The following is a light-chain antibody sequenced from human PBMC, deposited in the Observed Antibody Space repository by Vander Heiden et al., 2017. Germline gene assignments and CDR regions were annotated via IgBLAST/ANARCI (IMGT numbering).Light chain of an antibody. V-gene: IGLV2-23*02. J-gene: IGLJ3*02. CDR1: SSDVGSYNL. Sequence: QSALTQPASVSGSPGQSITISCTGTSSDVGSYNLVSWYQPHPGKAPKLMICEVNKRPSGVSNRFSGSKSGNTASLTISGLQAEDEADYYCCSYAGSSTSWVFGGGTKLTVL. CDR3: CSYAGSSTSWV. CDR2: EVN.